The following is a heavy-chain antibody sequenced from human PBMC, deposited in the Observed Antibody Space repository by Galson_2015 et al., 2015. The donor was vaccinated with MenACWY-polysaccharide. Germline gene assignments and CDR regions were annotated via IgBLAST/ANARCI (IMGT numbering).Heavy chain of an antibody. CDR1: GGSMTSGNYY. CDR2: IYTSGRT. V-gene: IGHV4-61*02. D-gene: IGHD5-24*01. CDR3: ARGSDTIFALDI. Sequence: LTCTVSGGSMTSGNYYWTWIRQPAGKGLEWIGRIYTSGRTNTNPSLKSRVTISVDTSKNQFSLNLSSVTAADTAIYYCARGSDTIFALDIWGQGTMVTVSS. J-gene: IGHJ3*02.